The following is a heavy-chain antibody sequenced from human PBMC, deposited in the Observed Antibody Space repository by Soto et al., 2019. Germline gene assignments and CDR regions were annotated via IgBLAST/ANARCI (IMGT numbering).Heavy chain of an antibody. V-gene: IGHV3-23*01. D-gene: IGHD3-10*01. CDR1: GFTFNNYA. CDR3: AKGRGDSGSRATRVDS. J-gene: IGHJ4*02. CDR2: ISGGGGTK. Sequence: EVQLLESGGGLVQPGGSLRLSCAASGFTFNNYAMTWVRQAPGKGLEWVSAISGGGGTKYYADSVKGRFTVSRDGSKNTLYMQMTSLRAEDTALYCCAKGRGDSGSRATRVDSWGQGTLVTVSS.